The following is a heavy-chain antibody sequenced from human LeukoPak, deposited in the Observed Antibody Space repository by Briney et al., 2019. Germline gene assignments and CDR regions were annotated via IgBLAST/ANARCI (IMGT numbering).Heavy chain of an antibody. Sequence: GGSLRLSCAASGFTFSSYGMHWVGQAPGKGLERVALIWYDGSNKYYADSVEGRFTISRDNYKNTLYLQMNSLRAEDAAVYYCARDSGRYFDYWGQGTLVTVSS. CDR2: IWYDGSNK. D-gene: IGHD1-14*01. V-gene: IGHV3-33*01. CDR3: ARDSGRYFDY. J-gene: IGHJ4*02. CDR1: GFTFSSYG.